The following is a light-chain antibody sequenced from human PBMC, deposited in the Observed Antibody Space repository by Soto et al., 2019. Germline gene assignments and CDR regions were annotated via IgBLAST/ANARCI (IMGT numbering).Light chain of an antibody. CDR1: QSVSTL. CDR2: KAS. V-gene: IGKV1-5*03. Sequence: DVQMSKSPSTLSASVGDRVTITCRASQSVSTLLAWYQQKPGKAPKLLIYKASSLESGVPSRFSGSGSGTDFTLTISSLQPDDFGTHYCQQYTRDPPWAFAEGTKVDNK. CDR3: QQYTRDPPWA. J-gene: IGKJ1*01.